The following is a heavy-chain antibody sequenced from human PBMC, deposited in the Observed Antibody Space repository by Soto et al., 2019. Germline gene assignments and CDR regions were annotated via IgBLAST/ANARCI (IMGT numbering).Heavy chain of an antibody. V-gene: IGHV3-72*01. CDR3: VRVWDYYDSSGSSRDAFDF. CDR1: GFTFSDHY. D-gene: IGHD3-22*01. J-gene: IGHJ3*01. Sequence: EVQLVESGGGLVQPGGSLRISCAASGFTFSDHYMDWVRQAPGKGLEWVGRSRNKAKSYTTAYAASVKGRFTTSRDDSRNSVYLQMNSLKTEDTAVYYCVRVWDYYDSSGSSRDAFDFWGQGTMVTVSS. CDR2: SRNKAKSYTT.